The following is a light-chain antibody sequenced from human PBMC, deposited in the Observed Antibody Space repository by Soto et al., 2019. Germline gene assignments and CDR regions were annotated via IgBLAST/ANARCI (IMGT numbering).Light chain of an antibody. J-gene: IGLJ2*01. CDR2: DVS. CDR3: SSWTTSSTLVV. CDR1: SSDVGSYNY. V-gene: IGLV2-14*03. Sequence: QSALTQPASVSGSPGQSITISCTGTSSDVGSYNYVSWYQQHPGKAPKLMIYDVSDRPSGVSNRFSGSKSGNTASLTISGLQPEDEADYYCSSWTTSSTLVVFGGGTKLTVL.